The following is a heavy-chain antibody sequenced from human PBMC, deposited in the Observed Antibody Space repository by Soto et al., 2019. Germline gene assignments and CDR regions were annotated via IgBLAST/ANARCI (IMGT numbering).Heavy chain of an antibody. CDR3: ARSTGSYASGLGY. J-gene: IGHJ4*02. CDR1: GFTFTNYW. CDR2: INQDGSEK. D-gene: IGHD3-9*01. V-gene: IGHV3-7*01. Sequence: EEQLVESGGALVQPGGSLRLSCAASGFTFTNYWMNWVRQAPGKGLEWVANINQDGSEKNYVDSLRGRFTISRDNAENPLFLQMSSLRVEDTAVYYCARSTGSYASGLGYWGRGTLVTVSS.